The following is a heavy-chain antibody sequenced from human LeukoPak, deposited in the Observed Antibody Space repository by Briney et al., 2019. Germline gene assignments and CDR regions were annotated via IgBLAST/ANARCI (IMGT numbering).Heavy chain of an antibody. CDR2: IRYDGSNK. D-gene: IGHD2-15*01. Sequence: PGGSLRLSCAASGFTFSSYGMHWVRQAPGKGLEWVAFIRYDGSNKYYADSVKGRFTISRDNSKNTLYLQMNSLRAEDTAVYYCAKNEEAATRLSAFDIWGQGTMVTVSS. CDR1: GFTFSSYG. J-gene: IGHJ3*02. CDR3: AKNEEAATRLSAFDI. V-gene: IGHV3-30*02.